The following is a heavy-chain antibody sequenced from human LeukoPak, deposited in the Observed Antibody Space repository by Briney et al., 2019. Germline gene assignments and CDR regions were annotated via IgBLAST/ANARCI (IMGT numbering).Heavy chain of an antibody. CDR2: ISGDGSGT. J-gene: IGHJ4*02. Sequence: PGGSLRLSCAASGFTFEDYAMHWVRQVPGKRLEWVSLISGDGSGTHYADSVKGRFTISRDNSKNSLSLQVNSLRTEDTALYYCAKDMGPLGTIWLDSWGQGTLVTVSS. D-gene: IGHD3-3*01. CDR1: GFTFEDYA. CDR3: AKDMGPLGTIWLDS. V-gene: IGHV3-43*02.